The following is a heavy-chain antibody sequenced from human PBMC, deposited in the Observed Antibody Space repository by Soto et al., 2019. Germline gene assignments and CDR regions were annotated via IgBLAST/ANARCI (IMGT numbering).Heavy chain of an antibody. Sequence: TGGSLRLSCAASGFTFSSYAMHWVRQAPGKGLEWVAVISYDGSNKYYADSVKGRFTISRDNSKNTLYLQMNSLRAEDTAVYYCARDRAVAGNLYYYYGMDVWGQGTTVTVSS. D-gene: IGHD6-19*01. CDR3: ARDRAVAGNLYYYYGMDV. CDR1: GFTFSSYA. CDR2: ISYDGSNK. V-gene: IGHV3-30-3*01. J-gene: IGHJ6*02.